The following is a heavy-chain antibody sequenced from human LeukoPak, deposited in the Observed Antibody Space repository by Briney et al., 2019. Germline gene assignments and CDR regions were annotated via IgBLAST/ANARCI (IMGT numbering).Heavy chain of an antibody. Sequence: WVRQPPGKGLEWIGEIYHSGSTNYNPSLKSRVTISVDKSKNQFSLKLSSVTAADTAVYYCASTVAVAGTKADYWGQGTLVTVSS. D-gene: IGHD6-19*01. CDR3: ASTVAVAGTKADY. V-gene: IGHV4-4*02. CDR2: IYHSGST. J-gene: IGHJ4*02.